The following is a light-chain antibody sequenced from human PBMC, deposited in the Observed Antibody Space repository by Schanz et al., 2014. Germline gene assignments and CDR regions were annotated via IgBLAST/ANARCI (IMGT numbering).Light chain of an antibody. V-gene: IGLV2-14*03. CDR3: TSYTSSATWV. CDR2: DVT. J-gene: IGLJ3*02. Sequence: QSALTQPASVSGSPGQSITISCTGTSSDVGNYNYVSWYRHHPGKAPKLIIFDVTSRPSGVSNRFSGSKSGNTASLTISGLQAEDEADFYCTSYTSSATWVFGGGTKLTVL. CDR1: SSDVGNYNY.